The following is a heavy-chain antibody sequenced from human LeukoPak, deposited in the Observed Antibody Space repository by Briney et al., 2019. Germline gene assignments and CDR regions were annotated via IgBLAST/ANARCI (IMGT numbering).Heavy chain of an antibody. V-gene: IGHV4-34*01. CDR3: ARANFLWSRNYYYYYMDV. D-gene: IGHD2/OR15-2a*01. CDR1: GFTFSDHY. Sequence: GSLRLSCAASGFTFSDHYMDWVRQAPGKGLEWIGEINHSGSTNYNPSLKSRVTISVDTSKNQFSLKLSSVTAADTAVYYCARANFLWSRNYYYYYMDVWGKGTTVTISS. J-gene: IGHJ6*03. CDR2: INHSGST.